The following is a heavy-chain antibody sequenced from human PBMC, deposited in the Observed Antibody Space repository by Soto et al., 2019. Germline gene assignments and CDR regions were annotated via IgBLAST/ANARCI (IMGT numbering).Heavy chain of an antibody. Sequence: EVQLLESGGGFVQPGESLRLSCAASGFTFSLSAMSWVRQAPERGLDWVSSLSGGGSTTDYADSVKGRFTISRDNSKNTVHLHMNSLRAEDTAVYYCAKGPEYDILTGCDYWGQGALVTVSS. V-gene: IGHV3-23*01. CDR3: AKGPEYDILTGCDY. CDR1: GFTFSLSA. J-gene: IGHJ4*02. CDR2: LSGGGSTT. D-gene: IGHD3-9*01.